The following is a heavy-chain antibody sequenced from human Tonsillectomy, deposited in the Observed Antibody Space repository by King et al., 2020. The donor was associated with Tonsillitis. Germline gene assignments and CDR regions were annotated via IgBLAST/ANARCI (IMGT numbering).Heavy chain of an antibody. CDR1: GYTFTGYY. CDR3: ARVISAMVTGIDF. Sequence: QLVQSGAEVKKPGASVRVSCKASGYTFTGYYMHWVRQAPGQGLEWMGWINPSSGDTNCAQKFQGRVTMTRDTSSRPAYMELSRLRSDDTAMYYCARVISAMVTGIDFWGQGTLVTVSS. J-gene: IGHJ4*02. V-gene: IGHV1-2*02. CDR2: INPSSGDT. D-gene: IGHD5-18*01.